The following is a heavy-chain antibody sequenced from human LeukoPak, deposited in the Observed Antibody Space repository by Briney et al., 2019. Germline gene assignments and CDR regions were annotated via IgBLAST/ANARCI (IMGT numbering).Heavy chain of an antibody. V-gene: IGHV3-30*18. CDR1: GFTFSSYG. J-gene: IGHJ4*02. Sequence: PGGSLRLSCAASGFTFSSYGMPWVRQAPGKGLEWVAVISYDRSNKYYADSVKGRFTISRDNSKNTLYLQMNSLRAEDTAVYYCAKDHDFWSGNDYWGQGTLVTVSS. CDR3: AKDHDFWSGNDY. CDR2: ISYDRSNK. D-gene: IGHD3-3*01.